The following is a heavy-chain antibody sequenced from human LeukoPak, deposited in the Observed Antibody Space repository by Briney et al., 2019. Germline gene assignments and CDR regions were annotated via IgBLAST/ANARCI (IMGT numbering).Heavy chain of an antibody. CDR1: GDSFSSYY. V-gene: IGHV4-59*01. J-gene: IGHJ6*02. Sequence: PSETLSLTCTVSGDSFSSYYWSWIRQPPGRGLEWIGYISYSGSTDYNPSLKSRVSISVDTSKNQFSLKLSSVTAADTAVYYCARGAVYYTMDVWGQGITVTVSS. CDR2: ISYSGST. CDR3: ARGAVYYTMDV. D-gene: IGHD3-10*01.